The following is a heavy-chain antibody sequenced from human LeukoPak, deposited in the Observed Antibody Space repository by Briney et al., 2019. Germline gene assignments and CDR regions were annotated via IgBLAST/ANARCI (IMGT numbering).Heavy chain of an antibody. CDR1: GGSINNTLFY. CDR2: VYYDGIN. V-gene: IGHV4-39*07. D-gene: IGHD4-11*01. Sequence: SETLSLTCTVSGGSINNTLFYWGWIRQPPGKGLEWIGTVYYDGINYSSPSLKSRVATSVDTSKNQFSLRLSSVTAADTAVYYCAKSYFDYSTYYSYYFNLWGQGALVTVSS. CDR3: AKSYFDYSTYYSYYFNL. J-gene: IGHJ4*02.